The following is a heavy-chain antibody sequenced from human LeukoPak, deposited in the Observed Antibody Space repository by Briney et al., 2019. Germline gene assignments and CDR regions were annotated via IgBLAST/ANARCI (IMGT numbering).Heavy chain of an antibody. J-gene: IGHJ6*03. CDR3: ARGRKCSGGSCYFSADYYYYYYMDV. V-gene: IGHV1-8*01. CDR2: MNPNSGNT. CDR1: GYAFTSYD. Sequence: EASVKVSCKASGYAFTSYDINWVRRATGQGLEWMGWMNPNSGNTGCAQKFQGRVTMTRNTSISTAYMELSSLRSEDTAVYYCARGRKCSGGSCYFSADYYYYYYMDVWGKGTTVTVSS. D-gene: IGHD2-15*01.